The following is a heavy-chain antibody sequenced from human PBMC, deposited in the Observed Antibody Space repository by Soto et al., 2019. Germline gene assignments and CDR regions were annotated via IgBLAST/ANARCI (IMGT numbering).Heavy chain of an antibody. J-gene: IGHJ4*01. CDR1: GGPISSGGYY. CDR3: ARVSSITMVWGVTYFDY. V-gene: IGHV4-31*03. Sequence: QVQLQESGPGLVKPSQTLSLTCTVSGGPISSGGYYWSWIRQHPGKGLEWIGYIYYSGSTYYNPSLKSRVTISVDTSKNQFSLKLSSVTAADTAVYYCARVSSITMVWGVTYFDYWGHGTLVTVSS. D-gene: IGHD3-10*01. CDR2: IYYSGST.